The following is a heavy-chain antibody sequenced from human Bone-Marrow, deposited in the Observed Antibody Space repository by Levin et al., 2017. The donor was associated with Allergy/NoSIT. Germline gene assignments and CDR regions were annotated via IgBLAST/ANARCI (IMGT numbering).Heavy chain of an antibody. J-gene: IGHJ4*02. Sequence: TLSLTCTFSGFSLSTSGVGVGWIRQPPGKALEWLALIYWDDDKRYSPSLKSRLTITKDTSKNQVVLTMTNMDPVDTATYYCAHMWQLVGRGDFDYWGQGTLVTVSS. V-gene: IGHV2-5*02. CDR1: GFSLSTSGVG. CDR2: IYWDDDK. CDR3: AHMWQLVGRGDFDY. D-gene: IGHD6-6*01.